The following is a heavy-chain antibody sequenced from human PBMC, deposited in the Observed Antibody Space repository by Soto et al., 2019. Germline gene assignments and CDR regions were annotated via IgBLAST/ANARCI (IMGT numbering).Heavy chain of an antibody. CDR1: LGSISSTNW. J-gene: IGHJ3*02. CDR2: IYDRGST. D-gene: IGHD3-22*01. V-gene: IGHV4-4*02. Sequence: SETLSLTCAVSLGSISSTNWWSSVRQPPGKGLEWIGEIYDRGSTNYYPSLKSRFTISVDKSKNQFSLKLMSVTAADTALYYCARVSGNDAFDIWGQGTMVT. CDR3: ARVSGNDAFDI.